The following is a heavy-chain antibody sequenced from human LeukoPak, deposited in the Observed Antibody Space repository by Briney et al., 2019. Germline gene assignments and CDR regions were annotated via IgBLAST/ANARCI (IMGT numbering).Heavy chain of an antibody. Sequence: PAGTLRLSCAASGFTFSNYCRIWVRQAPGKGLEWVANIKQDGREKRHADPVRGRLPVSRDNAHTSLYVQMSSLRAEDTALYFCARASDPVLQLTWGQGTRVTVSS. J-gene: IGHJ5*02. D-gene: IGHD1-1*01. CDR1: GFTFSNYC. CDR2: IKQDGREK. CDR3: ARASDPVLQLT. V-gene: IGHV3-7*02.